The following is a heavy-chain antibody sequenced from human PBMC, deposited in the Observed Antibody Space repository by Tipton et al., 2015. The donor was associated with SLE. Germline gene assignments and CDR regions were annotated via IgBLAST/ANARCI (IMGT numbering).Heavy chain of an antibody. CDR3: ARHAGLGNYYGALDS. CDR1: GGSISSYY. Sequence: GLVKPSETLSLTCSVSGGSISSYYWSWIRQPPGKGLEWIGYAFYSGTTDSNPSLKSRVTMSIDTSKNQFSLRLSSVTAADTAVYYCARHAGLGNYYGALDSWGQGTLVTVSS. D-gene: IGHD3-10*01. V-gene: IGHV4-59*08. J-gene: IGHJ4*02. CDR2: AFYSGTT.